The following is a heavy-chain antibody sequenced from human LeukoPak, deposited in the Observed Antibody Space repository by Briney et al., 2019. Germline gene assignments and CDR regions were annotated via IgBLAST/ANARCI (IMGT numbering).Heavy chain of an antibody. Sequence: SETLSLTCTVSGASISSSYCTWIRQPAGEGLEWIGRISTGGSTTYNPSFKSRVTMSLDTSKNQFSLNLTSVTAADTAVYYCARDQAYYVSSGYYYVTYFQHWGQGILVTVSS. V-gene: IGHV4-4*07. D-gene: IGHD3-22*01. CDR3: ARDQAYYVSSGYYYVTYFQH. CDR1: GASISSSY. J-gene: IGHJ1*01. CDR2: ISTGGST.